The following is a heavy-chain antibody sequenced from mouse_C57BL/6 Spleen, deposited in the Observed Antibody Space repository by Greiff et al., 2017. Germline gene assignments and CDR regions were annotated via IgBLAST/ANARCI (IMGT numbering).Heavy chain of an antibody. D-gene: IGHD3-2*02. J-gene: IGHJ3*01. CDR3: ARSDSSGLFAY. CDR1: GYTFTSYG. Sequence: QVHVKQSGAELARPGASVKLSCKASGYTFTSYGISWVKQRTGQGLEWIGEIYPRSGNTYYNEKFKGKATLTADKSSSTAYMELRSLTSEDSAVYFCARSDSSGLFAYWGQGTLVTVSA. V-gene: IGHV1-81*01. CDR2: IYPRSGNT.